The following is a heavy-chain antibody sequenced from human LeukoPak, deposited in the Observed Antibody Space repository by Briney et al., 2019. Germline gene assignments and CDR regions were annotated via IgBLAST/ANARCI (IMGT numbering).Heavy chain of an antibody. CDR3: ARRIAPAGIYYYYYYMDV. CDR1: GYTLTELS. CDR2: VDPEDGET. D-gene: IGHD2/OR15-2a*01. Sequence: ASVKVSCKASGYTLTELSMHWVRQAPGKGLEWLGGVDPEDGETIYAQKFQGRLTMTEDTSTDTAYMELSSLRSEDTAVYYCARRIAPAGIYYYYYYMDVWGKGTTVTVSS. J-gene: IGHJ6*03. V-gene: IGHV1-24*01.